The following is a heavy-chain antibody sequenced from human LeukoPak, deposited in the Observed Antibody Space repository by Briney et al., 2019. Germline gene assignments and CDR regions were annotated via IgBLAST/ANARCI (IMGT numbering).Heavy chain of an antibody. J-gene: IGHJ4*02. Sequence: GGSLRLSCAASGFTFSSYEMNWVRQAPGKGLEWVSYISSSGSTIYYADSVKGRFTISRDNAKNSLYLQMNSLRAEDTAVYYCAKDLYKATITHVDYWGQGTLVTVSS. D-gene: IGHD5-24*01. CDR3: AKDLYKATITHVDY. V-gene: IGHV3-48*03. CDR1: GFTFSSYE. CDR2: ISSSGSTI.